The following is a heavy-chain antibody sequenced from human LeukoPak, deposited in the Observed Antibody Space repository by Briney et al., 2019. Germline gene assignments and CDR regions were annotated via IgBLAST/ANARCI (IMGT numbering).Heavy chain of an antibody. CDR2: VSNSGTNT. J-gene: IGHJ4*02. V-gene: IGHV3-23*01. Sequence: PGGSLRLSCAASGFTFSGFAMNWVRQAPGKGLEWVSTVSNSGTNTYYADSVKGRFTISRDNSKNTLYLQMNSLRAGDTAVYYCAKDAYGDYDWGQGTLVTVSS. CDR3: AKDAYGDYD. D-gene: IGHD4-17*01. CDR1: GFTFSGFA.